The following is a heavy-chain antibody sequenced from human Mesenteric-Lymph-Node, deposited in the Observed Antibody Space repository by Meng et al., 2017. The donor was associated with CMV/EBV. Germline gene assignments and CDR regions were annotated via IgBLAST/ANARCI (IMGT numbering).Heavy chain of an antibody. J-gene: IGHJ4*02. V-gene: IGHV3-48*04. Sequence: GGSLRLSCAASGFTFSSYSMNWVRQAPGKGLEWVSYISSSGSTIYYADSVKGRFTISGDNAKNSLYLQISSLRAEDTAVYYCARDSSTISKDYWGQGTLVTVSS. CDR2: ISSSGSTI. CDR3: ARDSSTISKDY. CDR1: GFTFSSYS. D-gene: IGHD5/OR15-5a*01.